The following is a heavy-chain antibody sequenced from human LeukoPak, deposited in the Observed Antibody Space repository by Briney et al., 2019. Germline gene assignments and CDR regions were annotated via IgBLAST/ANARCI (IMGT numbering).Heavy chain of an antibody. CDR1: GGSISTYY. CDR2: IYYTGNA. D-gene: IGHD5-12*01. V-gene: IGHV4-59*01. Sequence: SETLSLTCTVSGGSISTYYWSWLRQSPGKGLEWIGYIYYTGNANYNPSLKSRVTISVDTSKNQFSLKLRSVTAADAAVYYCARVQRGYSGRTTPQNNWFDPWGQGTLVTVSS. J-gene: IGHJ5*02. CDR3: ARVQRGYSGRTTPQNNWFDP.